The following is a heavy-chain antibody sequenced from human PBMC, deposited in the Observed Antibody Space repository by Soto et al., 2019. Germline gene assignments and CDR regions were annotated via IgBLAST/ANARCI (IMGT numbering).Heavy chain of an antibody. CDR3: TRGRWTAGKRAQIGYYSYMDV. D-gene: IGHD6-13*01. J-gene: IGHJ6*03. Sequence: GGSLRLSCAASGFNFTIYGMHYVRQAPGKGLEWVAVIWYDGTNKYYADSVKGRFTISRDNSKNTLYLQMNSLRAEDTAIYYCTRGRWTAGKRAQIGYYSYMDVWGKGTTVTVSS. V-gene: IGHV3-33*01. CDR2: IWYDGTNK. CDR1: GFNFTIYG.